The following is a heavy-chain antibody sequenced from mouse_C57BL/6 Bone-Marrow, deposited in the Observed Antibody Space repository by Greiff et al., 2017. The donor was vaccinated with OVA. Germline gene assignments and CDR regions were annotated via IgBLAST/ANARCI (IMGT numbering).Heavy chain of an antibody. D-gene: IGHD1-1*01. CDR2: IDPENGDT. CDR3: TTYYYGISWAGDY. Sequence: EVQLQQSGAELVRPGASVKLSCTASGFNIKDDYMHWVKQRPEQGLEWIGWIDPENGDTEYASKFQGKATITADTSSNTAYLQLSSLTSEDTAVYYCTTYYYGISWAGDYWGQGTSVTVSS. V-gene: IGHV14-4*01. J-gene: IGHJ4*01. CDR1: GFNIKDDY.